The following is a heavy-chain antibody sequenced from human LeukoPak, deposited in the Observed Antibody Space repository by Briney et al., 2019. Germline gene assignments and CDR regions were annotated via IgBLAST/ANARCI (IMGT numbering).Heavy chain of an antibody. J-gene: IGHJ4*02. D-gene: IGHD4/OR15-4a*01. CDR3: ARLHTGAIDY. CDR1: GGSISSTNYY. V-gene: IGHV4-39*01. Sequence: PSETLSLTCSVSGGSISSTNYYWGWIRQPPGKGLEWIGGIYYSGSTYYNPSLKSRVTKSVDTSKNQFSLKLSSVTAADTAVYYCARLHTGAIDYWGQGTLVTVSS. CDR2: IYYSGST.